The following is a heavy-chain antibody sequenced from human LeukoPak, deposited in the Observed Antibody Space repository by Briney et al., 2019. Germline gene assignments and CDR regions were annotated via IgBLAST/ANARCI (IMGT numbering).Heavy chain of an antibody. V-gene: IGHV3-30*02. CDR1: GFTFSSYG. CDR3: AKVSANSDAFDI. CDR2: IWYDGSNK. J-gene: IGHJ3*02. D-gene: IGHD4/OR15-4a*01. Sequence: PGGSLRLSCAASGFTFSSYGMHWVRQAPGKGLEWVAFIWYDGSNKYYADSVKGRFTISRDNSKNTLYLQMNSLRAEDTAVYYCAKVSANSDAFDIWGQGTMVTVSS.